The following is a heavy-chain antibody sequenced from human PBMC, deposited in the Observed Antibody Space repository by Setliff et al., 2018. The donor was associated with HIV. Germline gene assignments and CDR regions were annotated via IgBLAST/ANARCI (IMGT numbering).Heavy chain of an antibody. Sequence: ASVKVSCKASGYTFTSYGISWVRQAPGQGLEWMGWISAYNGNTNYAQKLQGRVTMTTDTSTSTAYMELRSLRSDDTAVYYCARDYAYDILTGYYSPPGAFDIWGQGTMVTVS. CDR3: ARDYAYDILTGYYSPPGAFDI. J-gene: IGHJ3*02. CDR2: ISAYNGNT. CDR1: GYTFTSYG. V-gene: IGHV1-18*01. D-gene: IGHD3-9*01.